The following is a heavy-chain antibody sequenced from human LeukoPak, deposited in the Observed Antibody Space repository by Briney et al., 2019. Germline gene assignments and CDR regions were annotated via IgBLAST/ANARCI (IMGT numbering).Heavy chain of an antibody. CDR1: GFTFSSYA. V-gene: IGHV3-30-3*01. Sequence: GRSLRLSCAASGFTFSSYAIHWVRQAPGKGLEWVAVISYDGSNKYYADSVKGRFTISRDNSKNTLYLQMNSLRAEDTAVYYCASRGQAAAGTDYWGQGTLVTVSS. CDR3: ASRGQAAAGTDY. D-gene: IGHD6-13*01. CDR2: ISYDGSNK. J-gene: IGHJ4*02.